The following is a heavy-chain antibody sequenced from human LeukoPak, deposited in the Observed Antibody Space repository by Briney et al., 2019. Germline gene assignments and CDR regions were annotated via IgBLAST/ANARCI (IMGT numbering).Heavy chain of an antibody. D-gene: IGHD2-2*02. CDR1: GGTFSSYA. Sequence: GASVKVSCKASGGTFSSYAISWVRQATGQGLEWMGRIIPILGTANYAQKFQGRVTITADESTSTAYMELSSLRSEDTAVYYCARDNTMGPAALQNWFDPWGQGTLVTVSS. CDR2: IIPILGTA. V-gene: IGHV1-69*11. CDR3: ARDNTMGPAALQNWFDP. J-gene: IGHJ5*02.